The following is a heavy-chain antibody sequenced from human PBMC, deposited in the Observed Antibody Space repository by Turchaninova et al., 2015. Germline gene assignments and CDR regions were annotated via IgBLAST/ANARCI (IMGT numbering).Heavy chain of an antibody. Sequence: EVQLVESGGGLVQPGGSLRLSCSASGFTFSTYSMNWVRQAPGKGLGWVSYISSSSSPIKYTDFVKGRFTSSRDNAKNSLYLQMDSLRAEDTAVYYCARDRLHAFDIWGQGTMVTVSS. CDR3: ARDRLHAFDI. D-gene: IGHD3-16*01. V-gene: IGHV3-48*04. CDR2: ISSSSSPI. J-gene: IGHJ3*02. CDR1: GFTFSTYS.